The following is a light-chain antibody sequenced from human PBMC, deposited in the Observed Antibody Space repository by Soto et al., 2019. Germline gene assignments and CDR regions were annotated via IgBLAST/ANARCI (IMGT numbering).Light chain of an antibody. CDR1: QSVSSN. CDR3: QQYNNWPPLT. CDR2: GAS. J-gene: IGKJ4*01. Sequence: EIVMTQSPATLSVSPGERATLSCRASQSVSSNLAWYQQKPGQAPRLLIYGASTRATGIPARFSGSGSGTEFTLTISSLQSEHFAVYYCQQYNNWPPLTFGGGTKVVIK. V-gene: IGKV3-15*01.